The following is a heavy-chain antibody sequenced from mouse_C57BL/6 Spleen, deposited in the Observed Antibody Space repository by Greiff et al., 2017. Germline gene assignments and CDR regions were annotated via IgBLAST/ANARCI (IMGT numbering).Heavy chain of an antibody. CDR3: ARQEGIYYDYWFAY. D-gene: IGHD2-4*01. J-gene: IGHJ3*01. CDR2: ISNGGGST. V-gene: IGHV5-12*01. Sequence: EVMLVVSGGGLVQPGGSLKLSCAASGFTFSDYYMNWVRHTPEKRLEWVAYISNGGGSTYYPDTVKGRFTISRDNAKNTLYLQISRLKSEDTAMYYCARQEGIYYDYWFAYWSQGTLVTVSA. CDR1: GFTFSDYY.